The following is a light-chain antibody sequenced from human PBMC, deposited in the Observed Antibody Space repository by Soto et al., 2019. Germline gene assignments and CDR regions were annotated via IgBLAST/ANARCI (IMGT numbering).Light chain of an antibody. CDR2: AAS. CDR1: QGIKNY. J-gene: IGKJ4*01. Sequence: DIPVTQYPSSLSASVGDRVTITCRASQGIKNYLAWYQQKPGEIPKLLSYAASTLESGIPPRFSGSGSGTDFTLTINILQPEAVATYYCQRYYNATFTVGGGTKVEIK. CDR3: QRYYNATFT. V-gene: IGKV1-27*01.